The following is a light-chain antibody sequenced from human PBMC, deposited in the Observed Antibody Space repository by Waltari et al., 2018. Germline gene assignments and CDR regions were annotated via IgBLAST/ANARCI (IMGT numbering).Light chain of an antibody. J-gene: IGKJ3*01. CDR1: KNVNNY. CDR3: QHAYGTPFT. CDR2: KTS. V-gene: IGKV1-39*01. Sequence: DMQMTQSPSSLSASVGDRVTITCRASKNVNNYLNWYQQKPGKGPKLLIYKTSTLQSGVPSRFSGSGSGTDYTFTISSLQPEDVATYYCQHAYGTPFTFGPGTKLDIK.